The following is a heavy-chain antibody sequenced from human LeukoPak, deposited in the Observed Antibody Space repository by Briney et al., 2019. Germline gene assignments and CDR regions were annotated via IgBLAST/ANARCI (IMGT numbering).Heavy chain of an antibody. D-gene: IGHD3-3*01. Sequence: PGGSLRLSCAASGFTFSSYAMSWVRQAPGKGLEWVSAISGSGGSTYYADSVKGRFTISRDNSKNTMYLQMNSLRAANTAVYYCAKEGSDFWSGFYYYYYMDVWGKGTTVTVSS. CDR1: GFTFSSYA. V-gene: IGHV3-23*01. CDR3: AKEGSDFWSGFYYYYYMDV. CDR2: ISGSGGST. J-gene: IGHJ6*03.